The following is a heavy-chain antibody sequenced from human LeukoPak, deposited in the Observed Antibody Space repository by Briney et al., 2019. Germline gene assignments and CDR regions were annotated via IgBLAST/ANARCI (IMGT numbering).Heavy chain of an antibody. D-gene: IGHD3-10*01. Sequence: GASVKVSCKASGYTFTGYYMHWVRQAPGQGLEWMGWINPNSGGTNYAQKFQGRVTMTRDTSISTAYMELSRLRSDDTAVYYCAREGVTMVRGVYITSGMDVWGKGTTVTVSS. CDR3: AREGVTMVRGVYITSGMDV. V-gene: IGHV1-2*02. CDR1: GYTFTGYY. CDR2: INPNSGGT. J-gene: IGHJ6*03.